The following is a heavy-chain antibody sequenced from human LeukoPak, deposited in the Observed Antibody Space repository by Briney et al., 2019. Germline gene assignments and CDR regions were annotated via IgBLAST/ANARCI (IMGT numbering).Heavy chain of an antibody. V-gene: IGHV4-59*08. CDR2: IYYSGST. J-gene: IGHJ6*02. Sequence: SETLSLTCTVSGGSISSYYWSWIRQPPGKGLEWIGYIYYSGSTNYNPSLKSRVTISVDTSKNQFSLKLSSVTAADTAVYYCASIYGDYGYGMDVWGQGTTVTVSS. CDR1: GGSISSYY. D-gene: IGHD4-17*01. CDR3: ASIYGDYGYGMDV.